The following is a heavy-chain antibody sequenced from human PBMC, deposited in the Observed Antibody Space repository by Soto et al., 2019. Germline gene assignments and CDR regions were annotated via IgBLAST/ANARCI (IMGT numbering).Heavy chain of an antibody. D-gene: IGHD3-3*01. J-gene: IGHJ5*02. Sequence: SETLSLTCTVSGGSISSYYWSWIRQPPGKGLEWIGYIYYSGSTNYNPSLKSRVTISVDTSKNQFSLKLSSVTAADTAVYYCARDLVADFWSGYYPDNWFDPSGQGTLVTVSS. CDR3: ARDLVADFWSGYYPDNWFDP. CDR2: IYYSGST. CDR1: GGSISSYY. V-gene: IGHV4-59*01.